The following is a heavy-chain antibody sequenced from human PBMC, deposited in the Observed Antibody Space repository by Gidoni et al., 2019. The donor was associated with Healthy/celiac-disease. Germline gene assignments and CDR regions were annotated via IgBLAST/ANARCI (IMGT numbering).Heavy chain of an antibody. CDR3: AKDIRSHYYDSSGYPDY. V-gene: IGHV3-9*01. D-gene: IGHD3-22*01. CDR2: ISWNSGSI. Sequence: EVQLVESGGGLVQPGRSLRLSCAASGFTLDDYAMHWVRQAPGKGLEWVSGISWNSGSIGYADSVKGRFTISRDNAKNSLYLQMNSLRAEDTALYYCAKDIRSHYYDSSGYPDYWGQGTLVTVSS. CDR1: GFTLDDYA. J-gene: IGHJ4*02.